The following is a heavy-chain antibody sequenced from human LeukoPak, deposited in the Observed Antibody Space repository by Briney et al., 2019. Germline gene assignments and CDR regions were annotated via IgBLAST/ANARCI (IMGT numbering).Heavy chain of an antibody. D-gene: IGHD4-17*01. CDR1: GVSFNDYY. Sequence: SETLSLTCAVSGVSFNDYYWSGVRQTPGKGLEWIGEINHSGYTNDSPSLKSRVTLSIDTSRKQFSLNLRSVTVADSGIYYCTRMTTGHDYWGQGTLVTVSS. J-gene: IGHJ4*02. V-gene: IGHV4-34*01. CDR2: INHSGYT. CDR3: TRMTTGHDY.